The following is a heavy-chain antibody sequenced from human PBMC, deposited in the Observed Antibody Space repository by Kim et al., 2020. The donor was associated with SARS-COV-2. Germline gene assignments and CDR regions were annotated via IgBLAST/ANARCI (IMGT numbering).Heavy chain of an antibody. CDR2: ISATSGDI. V-gene: IGHV3-21*01. Sequence: GGSLRLSCTASGFTLSRYSINWVRQAPGKGLEWVSSISATSGDIYYADSVKGRFTIARDNAKNSLYLQQNSLRAEDTAVYYCASDNDGDIVATLALVDAFDLWGQGTMVTVSA. CDR3: ASDNDGDIVATLALVDAFDL. CDR1: GFTLSRYS. D-gene: IGHD5-12*01. J-gene: IGHJ3*01.